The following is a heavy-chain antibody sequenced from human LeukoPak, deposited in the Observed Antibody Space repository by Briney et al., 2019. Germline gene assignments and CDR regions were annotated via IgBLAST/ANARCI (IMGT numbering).Heavy chain of an antibody. D-gene: IGHD4-17*01. CDR3: AREGTAYGDYPYYFDY. CDR1: GFTFSSYA. Sequence: GGSLRLSCAASGFTFSSYAMHWVRQAPGKGLEWVAVISYDGSNKYYADSVKGRFTISRDNSKNTLYLQMNSLRAEDTAVYYCAREGTAYGDYPYYFDYWGQGTLVTVSS. V-gene: IGHV3-30*04. CDR2: ISYDGSNK. J-gene: IGHJ4*02.